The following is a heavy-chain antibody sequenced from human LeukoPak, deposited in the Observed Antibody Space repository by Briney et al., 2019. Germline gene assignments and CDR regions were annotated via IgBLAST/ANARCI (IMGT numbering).Heavy chain of an antibody. CDR3: AKGVVAGMDYYYGMDV. Sequence: AGRSLRLSCAASGFTFSSYAMSWVRQAPGKGLEWVSAISGSGGSTYYADSVKGRFTISRDNSKNTLYLQMNSLRAEDTAVYYCAKGVVAGMDYYYGMDVWGQGTTVTVSS. CDR2: ISGSGGST. CDR1: GFTFSSYA. V-gene: IGHV3-23*01. J-gene: IGHJ6*02. D-gene: IGHD6-19*01.